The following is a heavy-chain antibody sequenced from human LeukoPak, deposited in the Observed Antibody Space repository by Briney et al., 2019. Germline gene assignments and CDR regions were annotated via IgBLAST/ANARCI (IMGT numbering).Heavy chain of an antibody. Sequence: GGSLRLSCAASGFTFSNYWMSWVRQAPGKGLDWVANIKQDGSEKYYVVSVKGRFTISRDNAKNSLYLQMNSLRAEDTSVYYCATEGGSSIGGGYFDYWGQGTLVTVSS. D-gene: IGHD1-26*01. J-gene: IGHJ4*02. V-gene: IGHV3-7*01. CDR3: ATEGGSSIGGGYFDY. CDR2: IKQDGSEK. CDR1: GFTFSNYW.